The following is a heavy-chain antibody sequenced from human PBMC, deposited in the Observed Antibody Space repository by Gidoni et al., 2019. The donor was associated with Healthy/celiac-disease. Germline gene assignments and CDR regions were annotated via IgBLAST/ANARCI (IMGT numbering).Heavy chain of an antibody. CDR1: GFTFSSYA. V-gene: IGHV3-23*01. CDR3: ARMLQNYYYYGMDV. Sequence: EVQLLESGGGLVQPGGSLRLSCAASGFTFSSYAMSWVRQAPGKGLEWVSAISGSGGSTYYADSVKGRFTISRDNSKNTLYLQMNSLRAEDTAVYYCARMLQNYYYYGMDVWGQGTTVTVSS. J-gene: IGHJ6*02. D-gene: IGHD2-8*01. CDR2: ISGSGGST.